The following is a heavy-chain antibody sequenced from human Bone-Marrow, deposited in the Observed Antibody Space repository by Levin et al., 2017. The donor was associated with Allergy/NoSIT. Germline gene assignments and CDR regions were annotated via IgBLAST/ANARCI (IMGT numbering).Heavy chain of an antibody. CDR3: TRDCTGGSCYPLF. Sequence: GESLKISCQASGYTFTDFGISWVRQAPGQGLEWMGWISAYNGNTNYAQKVQGRVTMTTDTSTSTAYMELRSLRSDDTAVYYCTRDCTGGSCYPLFWGQGTLVTVSS. J-gene: IGHJ4*02. CDR2: ISAYNGNT. CDR1: GYTFTDFG. D-gene: IGHD2-15*01. V-gene: IGHV1-18*01.